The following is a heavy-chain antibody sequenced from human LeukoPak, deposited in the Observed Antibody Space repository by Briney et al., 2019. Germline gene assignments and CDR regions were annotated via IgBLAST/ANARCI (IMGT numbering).Heavy chain of an antibody. Sequence: PGRSLRLSCAASGFTFSSYAMHWVRQAPGKGLEWVAVISYDGSNKYYADSVKGRFTISRDNSKNTLYLQMDSLRGEDTAAYYCAKDFRIGYSAHFDYWGQGALVTVSS. D-gene: IGHD2-21*01. V-gene: IGHV3-30-3*01. J-gene: IGHJ4*02. CDR3: AKDFRIGYSAHFDY. CDR2: ISYDGSNK. CDR1: GFTFSSYA.